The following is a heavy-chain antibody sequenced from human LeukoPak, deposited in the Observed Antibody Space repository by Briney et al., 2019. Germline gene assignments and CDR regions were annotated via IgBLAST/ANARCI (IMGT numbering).Heavy chain of an antibody. CDR2: ISGDGGST. Sequence: PGGSLRLSCAASGFTFDDYAMHWVRQAPGKGLEWVSLISGDGGSTYYADPVKGRFTISRDNSKNSLYLQMNSLRTEDTALYYCAKGLGKYYDILTGYYIPYYYYYGMDVWGQGTTVTVSS. CDR3: AKGLGKYYDILTGYYIPYYYYYGMDV. V-gene: IGHV3-43*02. D-gene: IGHD3-9*01. CDR1: GFTFDDYA. J-gene: IGHJ6*02.